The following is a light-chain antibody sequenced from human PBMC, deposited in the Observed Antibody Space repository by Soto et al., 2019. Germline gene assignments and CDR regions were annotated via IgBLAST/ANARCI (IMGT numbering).Light chain of an antibody. J-gene: IGKJ4*01. Sequence: DIQMTQSPSTLSASVGDRVTITCRASQSISSWLARCQQKPGKAPKLLIYKASSLESGVPSRFSGSGSGTEFTLTISSLQPDDFATYYCQQYNSYPSFGGGTKVEIK. CDR2: KAS. CDR1: QSISSW. V-gene: IGKV1-5*03. CDR3: QQYNSYPS.